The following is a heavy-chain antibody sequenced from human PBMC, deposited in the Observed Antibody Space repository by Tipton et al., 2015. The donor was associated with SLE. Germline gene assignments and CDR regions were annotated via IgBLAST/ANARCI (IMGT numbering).Heavy chain of an antibody. CDR3: AREAGLSSRSYYHGYMDV. V-gene: IGHV4-61*02. CDR2: IYTRGST. J-gene: IGHJ6*03. D-gene: IGHD6-13*01. CDR1: GGSVSSGSQY. Sequence: TLSLTCTASGGSVSSGSQYWSWIRQSAGKGLEWIGRIYTRGSTNYNPSLMSRVAISLDTSKNQFSLKLSSVTAADTAVYYCAREAGLSSRSYYHGYMDVWGKGTTVTISS.